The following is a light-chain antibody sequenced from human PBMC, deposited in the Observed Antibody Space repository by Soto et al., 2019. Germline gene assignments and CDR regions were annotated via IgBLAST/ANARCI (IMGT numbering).Light chain of an antibody. J-gene: IGLJ2*01. V-gene: IGLV1-44*01. CDR2: GTN. Sequence: QSVLTQPPSASGTPGQRVTIFCSGSSSNIGRNSVNWFRHLPGTAPKLLIYGTNQRPSGVPDRFSGSKSGTSASLAISGLQSEDEGDYYCAAWGDNLNGLFGGGTKLTVL. CDR3: AAWGDNLNGL. CDR1: SSNIGRNS.